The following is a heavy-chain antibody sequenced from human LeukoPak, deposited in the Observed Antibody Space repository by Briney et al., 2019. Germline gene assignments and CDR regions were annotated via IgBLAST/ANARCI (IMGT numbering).Heavy chain of an antibody. J-gene: IGHJ4*02. CDR2: IYYSGST. D-gene: IGHD1-1*01. Sequence: SETLSLTCAVYGGSFSGYSWNWIRQPPGKGLEWIGSIYYSGSTYYNPSLKSRVTISVDTSKNQFSLKLNSVTAADTAVYFCARRAYSAAYWKHFDYWGQGTLVTVSS. CDR3: ARRAYSAAYWKHFDY. CDR1: GGSFSGYS. V-gene: IGHV4-34*01.